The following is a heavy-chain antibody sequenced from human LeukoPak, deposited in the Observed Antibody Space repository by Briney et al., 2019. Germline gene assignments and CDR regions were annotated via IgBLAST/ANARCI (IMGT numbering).Heavy chain of an antibody. CDR1: GFRFTSYA. V-gene: IGHV3-23*01. CDR3: AKLGAYRVYSFIDF. J-gene: IGHJ4*02. D-gene: IGHD3-16*01. Sequence: GGSLRLSCAASGFRFTSYAMIWIRQVPGKGLDGVAGISGSGGSTYYSDPVKGRFTISRDTSDNTLHLDMSTLTTDDTAVYFCAKLGAYRVYSFIDFWGQGIPVTVSS. CDR2: ISGSGGST.